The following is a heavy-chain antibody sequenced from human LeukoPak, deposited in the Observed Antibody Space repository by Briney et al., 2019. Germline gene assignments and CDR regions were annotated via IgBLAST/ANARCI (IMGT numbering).Heavy chain of an antibody. CDR1: GGSFSTHY. CDR3: ARHARGMVRGVTSF. D-gene: IGHD3-10*01. Sequence: SETLSLTCAVYGGSFSTHYWSWIRQSPGKGLEWIGEINHGGRTKYNPSLKSRVTISIDTSKNQFSLKLHSVTAADTAVYYCARHARGMVRGVTSFWGQGTLVTVSS. V-gene: IGHV4-34*01. CDR2: INHGGRT. J-gene: IGHJ4*02.